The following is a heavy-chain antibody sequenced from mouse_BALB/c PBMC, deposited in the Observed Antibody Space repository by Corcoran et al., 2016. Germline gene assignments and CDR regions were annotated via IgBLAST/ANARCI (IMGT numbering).Heavy chain of an antibody. J-gene: IGHJ2*01. CDR2: INTYTVEP. CDR1: VYTFTNYG. V-gene: IGHV9-3-1*01. CDR3: ASHWLDY. Sequence: QIPLVQSGPELKKRGETAKISCKASVYTFTNYGMNWVKQAPGTGLTWMRWINTYTVEPTYADGFKGRFTFSLETSASTAYLQINNLKNEDTATYFCASHWLDYWGQGTTLTVSS. D-gene: IGHD2-2*01.